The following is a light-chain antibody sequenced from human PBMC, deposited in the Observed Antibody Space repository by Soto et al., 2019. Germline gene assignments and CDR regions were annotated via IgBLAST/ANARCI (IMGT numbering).Light chain of an antibody. V-gene: IGLV2-14*03. J-gene: IGLJ1*01. CDR3: SSYTSTSSYV. Sequence: QSVLTQPASLSGSPGQSITVSCTGTSSDVGGYNSVSWYQQHPGKPPKLIIYEVSNRPSGVSDRFSGSKSGNTASLTISGLQAEDEADYYCSSYTSTSSYVFATGTKV. CDR2: EVS. CDR1: SSDVGGYNS.